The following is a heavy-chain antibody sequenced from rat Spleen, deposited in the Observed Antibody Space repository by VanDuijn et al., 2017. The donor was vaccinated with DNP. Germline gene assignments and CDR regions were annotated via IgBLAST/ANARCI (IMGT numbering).Heavy chain of an antibody. D-gene: IGHD1-2*01. CDR1: GFNFNDYW. V-gene: IGHV4-2*01. Sequence: EVKLVESGGGLVQPGRSLKLSCAASGFNFNDYWMGWVRQAPGKGLEWIGEINKDRSTINYTPSLKDKFTISRDNAQNTLYLQMSKLGSEDTAIYYCARGQLYPYYAMDAWGQGTSVTVSS. CDR3: ARGQLYPYYAMDA. J-gene: IGHJ4*01. CDR2: INKDRSTI.